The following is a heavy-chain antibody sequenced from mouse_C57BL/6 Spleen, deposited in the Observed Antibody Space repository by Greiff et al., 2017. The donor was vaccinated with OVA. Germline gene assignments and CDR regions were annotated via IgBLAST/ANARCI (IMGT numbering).Heavy chain of an antibody. CDR3: ARDYSNLGDYFDY. V-gene: IGHV1-26*01. D-gene: IGHD2-5*01. J-gene: IGHJ2*01. Sequence: EVQLQQSGPELVKPGASVKISCKASGYTFTDYYMNWVKQSHGKSLEWIGDINPNNGGTSYNQQFKGKATLTVDKSSSTAYMELRSLTSEDSAVYYCARDYSNLGDYFDYWGQGTTLTVSS. CDR1: GYTFTDYY. CDR2: INPNNGGT.